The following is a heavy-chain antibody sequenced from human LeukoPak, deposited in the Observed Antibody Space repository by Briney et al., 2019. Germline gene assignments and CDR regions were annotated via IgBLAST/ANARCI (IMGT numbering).Heavy chain of an antibody. D-gene: IGHD6-6*01. CDR3: ARGGLRIAARLRRDYYYGMDV. V-gene: IGHV4-34*01. Sequence: PSETLSLTCAVYGGFFSGYYWSWIRQPPGKGLEWIGEINHSGSTNYNPSLKSRVTISVDTSKNQFSLKLSSVTAADTAVYYCARGGLRIAARLRRDYYYGMDVWGQGTTATVSS. CDR2: INHSGST. J-gene: IGHJ6*02. CDR1: GGFFSGYY.